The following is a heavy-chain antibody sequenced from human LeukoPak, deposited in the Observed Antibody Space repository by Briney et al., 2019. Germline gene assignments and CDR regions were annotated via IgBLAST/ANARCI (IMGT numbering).Heavy chain of an antibody. D-gene: IGHD1-26*01. CDR3: AKGLLSRGGSAYYYYMDV. CDR1: GFTFSSYG. Sequence: GGSLRLSCAASGFTFSSYGMSWVRQAPGKGLEWVSAISGSGGSTYYADSVKGRFTISRDNSKNTLYLQMNSLRAEDTAVYYCAKGLLSRGGSAYYYYMDVWGKGTTVTISS. J-gene: IGHJ6*03. CDR2: ISGSGGST. V-gene: IGHV3-23*01.